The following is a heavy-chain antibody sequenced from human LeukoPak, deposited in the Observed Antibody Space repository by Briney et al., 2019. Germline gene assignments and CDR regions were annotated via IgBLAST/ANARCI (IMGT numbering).Heavy chain of an antibody. Sequence: GASVKVSCKASGYTFTSYDINWVRQATGQGLEWMGWMNPNSGNTGYAQKFQGRVTITRNTSISTAYMELSSLRSEDTAVYYCARAESIVVVPAATYYYYYYMDVWGKGTTVTVSS. CDR1: GYTFTSYD. J-gene: IGHJ6*03. V-gene: IGHV1-8*03. CDR3: ARAESIVVVPAATYYYYYYMDV. CDR2: MNPNSGNT. D-gene: IGHD2-2*01.